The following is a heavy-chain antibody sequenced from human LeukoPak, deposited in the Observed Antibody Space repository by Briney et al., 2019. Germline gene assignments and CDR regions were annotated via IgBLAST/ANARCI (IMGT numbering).Heavy chain of an antibody. J-gene: IGHJ4*02. Sequence: ASVKVSCKASGYTFTSYYMHWVRQALGQGLEWMGIINPSGGSTSYAQKFQGRVTMTRDMSTSTVYMELSSLRAEDTAVYYCAKMQGYFDHWGQGILVSVSS. V-gene: IGHV1-46*01. CDR2: INPSGGST. CDR1: GYTFTSYY. CDR3: AKMQGYFDH.